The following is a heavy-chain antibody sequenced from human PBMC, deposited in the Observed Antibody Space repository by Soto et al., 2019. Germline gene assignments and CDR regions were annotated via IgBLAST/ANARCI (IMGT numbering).Heavy chain of an antibody. V-gene: IGHV5-10-1*01. CDR2: IDPSDSYT. Sequence: GESLKISCKGSGYSFTSYWISWVRQMPGKGLEWMGRIDPSDSYTNYSPSFQGHVTISADKSISTAYLQWSSLKASDTAMYYCASGELLWFGELRGAFDIWGQGTMVTVSS. D-gene: IGHD3-10*01. CDR3: ASGELLWFGELRGAFDI. CDR1: GYSFTSYW. J-gene: IGHJ3*02.